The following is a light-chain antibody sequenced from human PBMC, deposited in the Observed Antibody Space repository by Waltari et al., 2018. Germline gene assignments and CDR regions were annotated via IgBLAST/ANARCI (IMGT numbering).Light chain of an antibody. J-gene: IGKJ1*01. V-gene: IGKV1-5*03. CDR2: KAS. CDR1: QSISSW. CDR3: QQYNRYRT. Sequence: DIQMTQSPSTLSASVGDRVTITCRASQSISSWLAWYQQKPGKAPKLLIYKASSLESGVPSRFSGSGSGTEFTRTISSLQPDDFATYYCQQYNRYRTFGQGPKVEIK.